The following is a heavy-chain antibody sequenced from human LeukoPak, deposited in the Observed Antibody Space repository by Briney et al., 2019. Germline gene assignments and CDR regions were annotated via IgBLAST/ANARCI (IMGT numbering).Heavy chain of an antibody. CDR3: VKLRSTMVRGVIEY. D-gene: IGHD3-10*01. V-gene: IGHV3-23*01. Sequence: GGSLRLSCTASGFTFTTYAMSWVRQAPGKWLEWVSGISGSGGSTYYADSVKGRFTISRDNSKNTLYLQMNSLRADDTAVYYCVKLRSTMVRGVIEYWGQGTLVTVSS. CDR1: GFTFTTYA. CDR2: ISGSGGST. J-gene: IGHJ4*02.